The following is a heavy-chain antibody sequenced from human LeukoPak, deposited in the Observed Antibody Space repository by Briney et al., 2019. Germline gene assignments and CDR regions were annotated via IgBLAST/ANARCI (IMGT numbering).Heavy chain of an antibody. V-gene: IGHV6-1*01. CDR3: ARGWYYYGSGRYYFDY. D-gene: IGHD3-10*01. J-gene: IGHJ4*02. CDR1: GDSVSSNSAA. CDR2: TYYRSEWYN. Sequence: SQTLSLTCAISGDSVSSNSAAWNWIRQSPSRGLEWLGRTYYRSEWYNDYAVSVKSRITINPDTSKNQFSLQLNSVTPEDTAVYYCARGWYYYGSGRYYFDYWGQGALVTVSS.